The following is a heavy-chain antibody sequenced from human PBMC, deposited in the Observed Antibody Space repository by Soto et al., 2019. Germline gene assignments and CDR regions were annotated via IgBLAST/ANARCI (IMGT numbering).Heavy chain of an antibody. CDR2: MNPNTGNS. D-gene: IGHD1-1*01. V-gene: IGHV1-8*01. CDR1: GYTFTSYD. Sequence: ASVKVSCKASGYTFTSYDIYWVRQATGQGLEWMGWMNPNTGNSAYAQKFQGRVTVTSDTSINTVHMELNSLRSEDTAVYYCARRAETNGWNGFGADKSYFAFWGQGTRVTVSS. CDR3: ARRAETNGWNGFGADKSYFAF. J-gene: IGHJ4*02.